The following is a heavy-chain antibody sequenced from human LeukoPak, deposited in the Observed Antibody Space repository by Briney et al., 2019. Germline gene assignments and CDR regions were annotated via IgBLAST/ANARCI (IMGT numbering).Heavy chain of an antibody. D-gene: IGHD2-15*01. CDR3: ARDKTLAGSPCYFDY. CDR1: GGSISSGSYY. J-gene: IGHJ4*02. Sequence: PSQTLSLTCTVSGGSISSGSYYWSWIRQPPGKGLEWIGYIYYSGSTYYNPSLKSRVTISVDTSKNQFSLKLSSVTAADTAVYYCARDKTLAGSPCYFDYWGQGTLVTVSS. V-gene: IGHV4-30-4*08. CDR2: IYYSGST.